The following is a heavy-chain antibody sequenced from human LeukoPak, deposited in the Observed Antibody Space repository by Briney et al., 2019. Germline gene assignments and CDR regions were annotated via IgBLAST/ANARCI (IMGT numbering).Heavy chain of an antibody. V-gene: IGHV3-23*01. CDR3: AKDQGQWLGLGAFDI. CDR2: ITGSGGST. D-gene: IGHD6-19*01. CDR1: GLIFSNYA. J-gene: IGHJ3*02. Sequence: GGSLRLSCAVSGLIFSNYAMSWVRQAPGKGLEWVSGITGSGGSTFYADSVKGHFTISRDNSKNTLFLQMNSLRVEDTAVYYCAKDQGQWLGLGAFDIWGQGTMVTDSS.